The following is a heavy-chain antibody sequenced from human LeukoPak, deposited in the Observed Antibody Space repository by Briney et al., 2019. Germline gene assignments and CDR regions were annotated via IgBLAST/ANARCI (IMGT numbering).Heavy chain of an antibody. CDR3: SLRLRFPGFDP. J-gene: IGHJ5*02. Sequence: SVKVSCKASGGTLSSYAISWVRQAPGQGLEWMGGIIPIFGTANYAQKFQGRVTITADESTSTAYMGLSSLRSEDTAVYYCSLRLRFPGFDPWGQGTLVTVSS. CDR2: IIPIFGTA. V-gene: IGHV1-69*13. D-gene: IGHD3-3*01. CDR1: GGTLSSYA.